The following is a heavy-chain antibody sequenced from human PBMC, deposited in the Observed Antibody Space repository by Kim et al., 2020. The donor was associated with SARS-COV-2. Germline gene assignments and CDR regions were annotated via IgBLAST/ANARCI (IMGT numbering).Heavy chain of an antibody. CDR3: AGGHSGGWYSQFDY. V-gene: IGHV4-59*03. D-gene: IGHD6-13*01. Sequence: YNPSLTSRITISSDMSKNQFSLNLTSVSAADTAVDFCAGGHSGGWYSQFDYWGQGILVTVSS. J-gene: IGHJ4*02.